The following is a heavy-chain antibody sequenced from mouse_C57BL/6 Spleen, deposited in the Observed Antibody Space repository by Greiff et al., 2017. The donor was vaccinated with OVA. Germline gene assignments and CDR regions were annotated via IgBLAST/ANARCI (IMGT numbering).Heavy chain of an antibody. Sequence: QVQLQQSGAELMKPGASVKLSCKATGYTFTGYWIEWVKQRPGHGLEWIGEILPGSGSTNYNEKFKGKATFTADTSSNTAYMQLSSLTTEDSAIYYGVGGQGSNYVGGFDYWGQGTTLTVSS. J-gene: IGHJ2*01. D-gene: IGHD2-5*01. CDR2: ILPGSGST. CDR3: VGGQGSNYVGGFDY. V-gene: IGHV1-9*01. CDR1: GYTFTGYW.